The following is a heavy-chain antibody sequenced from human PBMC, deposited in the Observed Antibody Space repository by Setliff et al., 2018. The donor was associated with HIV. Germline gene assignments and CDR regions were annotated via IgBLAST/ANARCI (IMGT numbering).Heavy chain of an antibody. CDR2: FYYSGSS. D-gene: IGHD2-2*01. Sequence: SETLSLTCTVSGGSITRTPYYWGWIRQPPGKGLEWIGNFYYSGSSHYNPSLKSRVTISVDTSKNQFSLKLISVSAADTAAYYCAKLLPAADMAREIDSWGQGTLVTVSS. CDR3: AKLLPAADMAREIDS. V-gene: IGHV4-39*01. CDR1: GGSITRTPYY. J-gene: IGHJ4*02.